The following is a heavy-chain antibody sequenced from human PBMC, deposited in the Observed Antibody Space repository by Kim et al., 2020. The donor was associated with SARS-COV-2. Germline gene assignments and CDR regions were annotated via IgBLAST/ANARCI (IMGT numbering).Heavy chain of an antibody. D-gene: IGHD2-2*01. CDR2: IWYDGSNK. Sequence: GGSLRLSCAASGFTFSSYGMHWVRQAPGKGLEWVAVIWYDGSNKYYADSVKGRFTISRDNSKNTLYLQMNSLRAEDTAVYYCARERPVVPAVGMLLEPPIKSGMDVWGQGTTVTVSS. CDR3: ARERPVVPAVGMLLEPPIKSGMDV. J-gene: IGHJ6*02. CDR1: GFTFSSYG. V-gene: IGHV3-33*08.